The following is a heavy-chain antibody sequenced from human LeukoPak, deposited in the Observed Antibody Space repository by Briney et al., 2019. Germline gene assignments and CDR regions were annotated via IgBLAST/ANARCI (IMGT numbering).Heavy chain of an antibody. CDR2: ISGSGGST. CDR1: GFTFSSYA. J-gene: IGHJ4*02. D-gene: IGHD3-22*01. CDR3: AKHPLTYYYDSSGYYLYYFDY. V-gene: IGHV3-23*01. Sequence: GSLRLSCAASGFTFSSYAMSWVRPAPGKGLEWVSAISGSGGSTYYADSVKGRFTISRDNSKNTLYLQMNSLRAEDTAVYYCAKHPLTYYYDSSGYYLYYFDYWGQGTLVTVSS.